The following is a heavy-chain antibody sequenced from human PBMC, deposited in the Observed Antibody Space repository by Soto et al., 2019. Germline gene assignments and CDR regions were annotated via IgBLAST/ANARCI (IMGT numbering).Heavy chain of an antibody. J-gene: IGHJ5*02. V-gene: IGHV4-59*01. D-gene: IGHD5-12*01. Sequence: QVQLQESGPGLVKPSETLSLTCTVSGGSISSYYWSWIRQPPGKGLEWIGYIYYSGSTNYNPSLKSRITTSVDPSEHRFSQKLSDVAAADTAVYYCARGALYSGRDLAGEIHRPTPSTNWFDPWGQGTLVTVSS. CDR2: IYYSGST. CDR1: GGSISSYY. CDR3: ARGALYSGRDLAGEIHRPTPSTNWFDP.